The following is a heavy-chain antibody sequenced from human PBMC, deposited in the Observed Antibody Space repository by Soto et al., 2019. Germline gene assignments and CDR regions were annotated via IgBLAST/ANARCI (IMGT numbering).Heavy chain of an antibody. Sequence: GGSLRLSCAASGFTFSSYWMHWVRQAPGKGLVWVSNIDSDGSEKYYVDSVKGRFTISRDNAKNSLYLQMNSLRAEDTAVYYCARELVTNVPRTLWGQGTLVTVSS. D-gene: IGHD2-21*02. CDR2: IDSDGSEK. CDR3: ARELVTNVPRTL. CDR1: GFTFSSYW. V-gene: IGHV3-74*01. J-gene: IGHJ4*02.